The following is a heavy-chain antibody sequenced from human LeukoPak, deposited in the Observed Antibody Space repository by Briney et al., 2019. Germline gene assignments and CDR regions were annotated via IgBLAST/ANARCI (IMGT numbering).Heavy chain of an antibody. Sequence: GGSLRLSCAASGFTFSSYEMTWVRQAPGKGLEWVSYISSSGSTIYYADSVKGRFTISRDNAKNSLYLQMNSLRADDTAVYYCARGGIAVAEFYFDYWGQGTLVTVSS. J-gene: IGHJ4*02. CDR1: GFTFSSYE. V-gene: IGHV3-48*03. CDR3: ARGGIAVAEFYFDY. CDR2: ISSSGSTI. D-gene: IGHD6-19*01.